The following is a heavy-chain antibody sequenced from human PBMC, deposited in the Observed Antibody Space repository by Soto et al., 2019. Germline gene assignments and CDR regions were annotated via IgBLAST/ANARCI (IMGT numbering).Heavy chain of an antibody. CDR1: GGSVSNSNYY. CDR3: VSQRTSVLTQAYFDY. D-gene: IGHD2-8*01. V-gene: IGHV4-39*01. Sequence: SETLSLTCTVSGGSVSNSNYYWGWIRQSPGKGLEWIGSVYYRGRSYSKSSVKSRVTISVDTSKNQFSLNLNSVTASDTAVYYCVSQRTSVLTQAYFDYWGPGALVTVFS. CDR2: VYYRGRS. J-gene: IGHJ4*02.